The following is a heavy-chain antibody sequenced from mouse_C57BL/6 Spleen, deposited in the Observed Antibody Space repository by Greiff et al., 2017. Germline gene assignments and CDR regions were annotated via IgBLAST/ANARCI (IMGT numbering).Heavy chain of an antibody. D-gene: IGHD1-1*01. V-gene: IGHV1-74*01. CDR3: AIPPVGSPWFAY. CDR2: IHPSGSDT. Sequence: QVQLQQPGAELVKPGASVKVSCKASGYTFTSYWMHWVKQRPGQGLEWIGRIHPSGSDTNYNQKFKGKATLTVDKSSSTAYMQLSSLTSEDSAVYYCAIPPVGSPWFAYWGQGTLVTVAA. J-gene: IGHJ3*01. CDR1: GYTFTSYW.